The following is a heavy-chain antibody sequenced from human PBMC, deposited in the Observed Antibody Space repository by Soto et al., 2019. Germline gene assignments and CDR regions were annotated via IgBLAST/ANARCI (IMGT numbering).Heavy chain of an antibody. D-gene: IGHD6-13*01. CDR3: AKESLPYSSSWSFDY. V-gene: IGHV3-23*01. J-gene: IGHJ4*02. CDR2: ISGSGGST. Sequence: LRLSCAASGFTLSSYAMSWVRQAPGKGLEWVSAISGSGGSTYYAGSVKGRFTISRDNSKNTLYLQMNSLRAEDTAVYYCAKESLPYSSSWSFDYWGQGTLVTVSS. CDR1: GFTLSSYA.